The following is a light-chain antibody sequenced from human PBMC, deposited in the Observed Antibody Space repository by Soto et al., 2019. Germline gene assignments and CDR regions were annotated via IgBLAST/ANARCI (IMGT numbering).Light chain of an antibody. J-gene: IGKJ5*01. CDR1: QSVSSNF. V-gene: IGKV3-20*01. Sequence: EIVLTQSPGTLSLSPGERATLSCRASQSVSSNFLAWYQQKPGQAPRLLIYAASIRATGIPGRFSGSGSGTGFTLTISRLEPEDFAVYYCQQYGSSPITFGQGTRLEIK. CDR2: AAS. CDR3: QQYGSSPIT.